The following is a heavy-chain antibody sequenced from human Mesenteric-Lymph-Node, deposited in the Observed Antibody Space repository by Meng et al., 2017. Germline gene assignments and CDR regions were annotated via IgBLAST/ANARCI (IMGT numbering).Heavy chain of an antibody. V-gene: IGHV4-31*03. D-gene: IGHD4-17*01. CDR1: GGSISSGNHY. CDR3: ASLYGDSSVWYLDL. J-gene: IGHJ2*01. Sequence: QGHLQESGPGLVKPSQTLSLTCTVSGGSISSGNHYWSWIRQHPGKGLEYIGYIYYSGSTYYNPSLKSRVIISVDTSKNQFSLRLNSVTAADTAVYYCASLYGDSSVWYLDLWGRGTLVTVFS. CDR2: IYYSGST.